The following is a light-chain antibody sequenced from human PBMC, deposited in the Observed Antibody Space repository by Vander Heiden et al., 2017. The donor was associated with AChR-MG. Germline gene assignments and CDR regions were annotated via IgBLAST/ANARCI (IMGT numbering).Light chain of an antibody. CDR1: RYGDKS. Sequence: SYEMTQPPSVSVSPGQTARITCSGGRYGDKSVCWYQQKPGQSPVLVIYQDTKRPSGIPERFSGSNSGNPATLTISGTQAMDEADYYCQAWDSSTGVFGTGTKLIVL. CDR3: QAWDSSTGV. V-gene: IGLV3-1*01. CDR2: QDT. J-gene: IGLJ1*01.